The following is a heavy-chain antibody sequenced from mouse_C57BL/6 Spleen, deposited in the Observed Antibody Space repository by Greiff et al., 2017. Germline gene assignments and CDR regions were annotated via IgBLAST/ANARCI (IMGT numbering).Heavy chain of an antibody. V-gene: IGHV1-72*01. CDR1: GYTFTSYW. Sequence: QVHVQQPGAELVKPGASVKLSCKASGYTFTSYWMHWVKQRPGRGLEWIGRIDPYSGGTKYNEKFKSKATRTVDKTSSTAYMQRSSLTAEDSAVYYWARTGDDDDDGDYGGQGTTLTVSS. CDR3: ARTGDDDDDGDY. CDR2: IDPYSGGT. J-gene: IGHJ2*01. D-gene: IGHD2-4*01.